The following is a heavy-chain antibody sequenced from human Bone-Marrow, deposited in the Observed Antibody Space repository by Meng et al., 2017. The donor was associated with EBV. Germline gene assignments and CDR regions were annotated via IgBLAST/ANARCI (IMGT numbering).Heavy chain of an antibody. CDR3: ARGGRVILHSFDL. Sequence: QEQRVEVGDRTKMPGSPGKVSCGASGGSFGSYGINWTRQALGQGLEGMGGLIPMYGVINPALKFKDRITINADKSPGVVYMELRSLSYTDTAVYYCARGGRVILHSFDLWGQGTLVTVSS. J-gene: IGHJ4*02. D-gene: IGHD2/OR15-2a*01. V-gene: IGHV1-69*17. CDR2: LIPMYGVI. CDR1: GGSFGSYG.